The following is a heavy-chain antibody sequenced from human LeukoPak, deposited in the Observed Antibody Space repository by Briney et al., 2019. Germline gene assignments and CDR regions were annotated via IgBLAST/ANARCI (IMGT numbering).Heavy chain of an antibody. J-gene: IGHJ5*02. V-gene: IGHV3-21*01. D-gene: IGHD2/OR15-2a*01. Sequence: PGGSLKLSCAASGFTFSNAWMSWVRQAPGKGLEWVSSITSSGRYIYYADSVKGRFTISRDNSKNTLYLQMNSLRAEDTAVYYCAKDSIRPGGFDPWGQGTLVTVSS. CDR1: GFTFSNAW. CDR2: ITSSGRYI. CDR3: AKDSIRPGGFDP.